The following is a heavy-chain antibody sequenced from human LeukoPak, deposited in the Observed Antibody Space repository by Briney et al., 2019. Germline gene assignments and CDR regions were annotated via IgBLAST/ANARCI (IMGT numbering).Heavy chain of an antibody. Sequence: GGSLRLSCAASGFTFSSYAMSWVRQAPGKGLEWVSAISGSGGSTYYADSVKGRFTISRDNAKNSLYLQMNSLRAEDTAVYYCARREVVVTGTAFDAFDSWGQGTMVTVSS. D-gene: IGHD2-21*02. J-gene: IGHJ3*02. V-gene: IGHV3-23*01. CDR2: ISGSGGST. CDR1: GFTFSSYA. CDR3: ARREVVVTGTAFDAFDS.